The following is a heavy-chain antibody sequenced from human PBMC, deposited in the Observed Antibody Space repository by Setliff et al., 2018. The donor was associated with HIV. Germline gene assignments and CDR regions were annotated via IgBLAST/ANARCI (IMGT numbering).Heavy chain of an antibody. J-gene: IGHJ3*02. Sequence: SSVKVSYKAHRGTINNYALSWVRQAPGQGLEWMGGIIPILDVPHYAQKFQGRVTISADKVTNTAYMELTTLRSEDTAMYYGAKCRLQCLERCNDAFDIWGPGTMVTVSS. CDR2: IIPILDVP. CDR1: RGTINNYA. V-gene: IGHV1-69*10. CDR3: AKCRLQCLERCNDAFDI. D-gene: IGHD3-3*01.